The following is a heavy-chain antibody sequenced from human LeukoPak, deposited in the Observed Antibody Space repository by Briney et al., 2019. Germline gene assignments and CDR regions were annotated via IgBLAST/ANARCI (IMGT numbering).Heavy chain of an antibody. Sequence: PGTSLRLSCTASGFTISGDAMHWVRQAPGKGLQWVAHISFDGSYKYYADSVKGRFTISRDNSKNTLYLQMNSLRTDDTALFYCARETRDALDLWGPGTLVTVSS. CDR1: GFTISGDA. CDR2: ISFDGSYK. V-gene: IGHV3-30*04. J-gene: IGHJ3*01. CDR3: ARETRDALDL.